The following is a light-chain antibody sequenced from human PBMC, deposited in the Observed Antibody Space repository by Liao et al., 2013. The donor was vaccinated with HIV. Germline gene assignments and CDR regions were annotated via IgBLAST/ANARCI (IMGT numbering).Light chain of an antibody. CDR2: EDT. CDR3: QTWDSTTAQAT. Sequence: SYEMTQPPSVSVSPGQTASVTCSGDGLGDKYVSWYQQRPGHSPILVIYEDTKRPSGIPERFAGSNSGNTATLTISGTQPMDEGDYYCQTWDSTTAQATFGGGTKLTVL. CDR1: GLGDKY. J-gene: IGLJ2*01. V-gene: IGLV3-1*01.